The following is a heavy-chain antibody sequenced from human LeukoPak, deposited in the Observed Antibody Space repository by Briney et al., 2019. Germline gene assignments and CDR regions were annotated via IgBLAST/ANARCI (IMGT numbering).Heavy chain of an antibody. CDR1: GFTFSSYG. V-gene: IGHV3-30*03. Sequence: GGSLRLSCAASGFTFSSYGMHWVRQAPGKGLEWVAVISHDGSNKYYADSVKGRFTISRDNSKNTLYLQMNSLRAEDTAVYYCATSGSMVRGVTTDYWGQGTLVTVSS. CDR3: ATSGSMVRGVTTDY. J-gene: IGHJ4*02. CDR2: ISHDGSNK. D-gene: IGHD3-10*01.